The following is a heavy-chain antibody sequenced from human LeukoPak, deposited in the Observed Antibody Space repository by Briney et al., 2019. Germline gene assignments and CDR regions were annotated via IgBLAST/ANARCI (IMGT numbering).Heavy chain of an antibody. J-gene: IGHJ4*02. CDR1: GYTFTSYY. Sequence: ASVKVSCKASGYTFTSYYMHWVRQAPGQGLEWMGIINPSGGSTSYAQKFQGRVTMTRDMSTSTVYMELSSLRSEDTAVYYCARDVPQSVIKGCYFDYWGQGTLVTVSS. D-gene: IGHD2-21*01. V-gene: IGHV1-46*01. CDR3: ARDVPQSVIKGCYFDY. CDR2: INPSGGST.